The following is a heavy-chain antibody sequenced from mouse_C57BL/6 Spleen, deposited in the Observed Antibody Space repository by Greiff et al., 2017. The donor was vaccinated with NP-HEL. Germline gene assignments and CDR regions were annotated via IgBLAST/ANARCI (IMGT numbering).Heavy chain of an antibody. Sequence: DVHLVESGGDLVKPGGSLKLSCAASGFTFSSYGMSWVRQTPDKRLEWVATISSGGSYTYYPDSVKGRFTISRDNAKNTLYLQMSSLKSEDTAMYYCARGIITTDWYFDVWGTGTTVTVSS. V-gene: IGHV5-6*01. J-gene: IGHJ1*03. D-gene: IGHD1-1*01. CDR3: ARGIITTDWYFDV. CDR2: ISSGGSYT. CDR1: GFTFSSYG.